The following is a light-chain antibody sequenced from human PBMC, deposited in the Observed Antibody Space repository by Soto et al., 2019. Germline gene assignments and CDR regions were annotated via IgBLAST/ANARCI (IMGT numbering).Light chain of an antibody. J-gene: IGKJ1*01. CDR1: QSVSSSY. CDR2: GAS. CDR3: QQYGSSLT. V-gene: IGKV3-20*01. Sequence: EIVLTQSPGTLSLSPGERATLSCRASQSVSSSYLAWYQQKPGQAPRLLIYGASSSATGIPDRFSGSGSGTDFTLTISRLEPEDFAEYYCQQYGSSLTVGQGTKVEIK.